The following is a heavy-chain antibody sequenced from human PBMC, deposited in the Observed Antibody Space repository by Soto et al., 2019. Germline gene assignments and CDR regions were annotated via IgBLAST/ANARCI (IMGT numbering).Heavy chain of an antibody. CDR1: GYTFTSYY. Sequence: AASVKVSCKASGYTFTSYYMHWVRQAPGQGLEWMGIINPSGGSTSYAQKFQGRVTMTRDTSTSTVYMELSSLRSEDTAVYYCARKLGYCTNGVCLPCYFDYWGQGTLVTVSS. CDR3: ARKLGYCTNGVCLPCYFDY. V-gene: IGHV1-46*01. CDR2: INPSGGST. D-gene: IGHD2-8*01. J-gene: IGHJ4*02.